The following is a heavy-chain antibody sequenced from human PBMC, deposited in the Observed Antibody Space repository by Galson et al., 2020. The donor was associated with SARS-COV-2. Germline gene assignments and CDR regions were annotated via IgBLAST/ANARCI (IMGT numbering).Heavy chain of an antibody. D-gene: IGHD3-10*01. Sequence: SETLSLTCAVYGGSFSGYYWSWIRQPPGKGLEWIGEINHSGSTNYNPSLKSRVTISVDTSKNQFSLKLSSVTAADTAVYYCARGSSLLLWFGDFQPSSYGMDVWGQGTTVTVSS. CDR2: INHSGST. CDR1: GGSFSGYY. J-gene: IGHJ6*02. V-gene: IGHV4-34*01. CDR3: ARGSSLLLWFGDFQPSSYGMDV.